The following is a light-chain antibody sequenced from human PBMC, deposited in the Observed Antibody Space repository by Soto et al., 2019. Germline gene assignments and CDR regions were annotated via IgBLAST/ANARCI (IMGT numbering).Light chain of an antibody. CDR1: SSDVGGYNY. J-gene: IGLJ2*01. V-gene: IGLV2-14*01. CDR3: SSYTSSSPVV. Sequence: QSALTQPASVSGSPGQSITISCTGTSSDVGGYNYVSWYQQHPGKAPKLMIDEVSNRPSGVSNRFSGSKSGNTASLTISGLQAEDEADYYCSSYTSSSPVVFGGGTKVTVL. CDR2: EVS.